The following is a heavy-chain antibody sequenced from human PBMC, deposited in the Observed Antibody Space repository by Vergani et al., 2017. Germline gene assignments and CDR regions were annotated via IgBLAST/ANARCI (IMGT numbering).Heavy chain of an antibody. CDR1: GYSFTSYW. CDR2: IYPGDSDT. CDR3: ARHWCSSTSCPEAYYYMDV. V-gene: IGHV5-51*01. J-gene: IGHJ6*03. D-gene: IGHD2-2*01. Sequence: EVQLVQSGAEVKKPGESLKISCKGSGYSFTSYWIGWVRQMPGKGLEWMGIIYPGDSDTRYSPSFQGQVTISADKSISTAYLQWSSLKAADTDTYYCARHWCSSTSCPEAYYYMDVWGKGTTVTVSS.